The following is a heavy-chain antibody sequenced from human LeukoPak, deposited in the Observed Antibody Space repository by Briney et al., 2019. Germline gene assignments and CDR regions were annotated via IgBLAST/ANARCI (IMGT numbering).Heavy chain of an antibody. V-gene: IGHV3-23*01. CDR1: GFTFSSYG. CDR3: AKHYGSGSYYISHH. CDR2: ISGSGGST. J-gene: IGHJ4*02. D-gene: IGHD3-10*01. Sequence: GGSLRLSCAASGFTFSSYGMAWVRQAPGKGLEWVSVISGSGGSTYYTDSVKGRITISRDNSKNTLYLQMHSLRAEDTAVYYCAKHYGSGSYYISHHWGQGTLVTVSS.